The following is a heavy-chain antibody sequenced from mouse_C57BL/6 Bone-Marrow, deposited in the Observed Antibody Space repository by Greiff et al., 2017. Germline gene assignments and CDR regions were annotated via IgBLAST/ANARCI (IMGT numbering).Heavy chain of an antibody. CDR3: ARGAYGSSYGYFDV. V-gene: IGHV5-4*03. J-gene: IGHJ1*03. Sequence: EVNLVESGGGLVKPGGSLKLSCAASGFTFSSYAMSWVRQTPEKRLEWVATISDGGSYTYYPDNVKGRFTISRDNAKNNLYLQMSHLKSEDTAMYYGARGAYGSSYGYFDVWGTGTTVTVSS. D-gene: IGHD1-1*01. CDR2: ISDGGSYT. CDR1: GFTFSSYA.